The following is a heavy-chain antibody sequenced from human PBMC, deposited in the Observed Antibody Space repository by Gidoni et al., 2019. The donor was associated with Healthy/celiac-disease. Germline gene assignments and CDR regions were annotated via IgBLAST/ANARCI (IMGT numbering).Heavy chain of an antibody. Sequence: EVQLVESGGGLVQPGGSLRLSCAASGFTFSSYWMHWVRQAPGKGLVWVSRINSDGSSTSYADSVKGRFTISRDNAKNTLYLQMNSLRAEDTAVYYCARESPEGRNYDFWSGYLANFDYWGQGTLVTVSS. CDR2: INSDGSST. D-gene: IGHD3-3*01. V-gene: IGHV3-74*01. J-gene: IGHJ4*02. CDR1: GFTFSSYW. CDR3: ARESPEGRNYDFWSGYLANFDY.